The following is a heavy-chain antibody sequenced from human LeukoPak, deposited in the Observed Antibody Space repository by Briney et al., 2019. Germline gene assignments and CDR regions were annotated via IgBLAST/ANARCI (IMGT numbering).Heavy chain of an antibody. Sequence: GGSLRHSCAASGFTFSSYWMHWVRQAPGKGLMWVSRINSDGSSTSYADSVEGRFTISRDNAKNTLYLQMNSLRAEDTAVYYCAKGGSYPIDYWGQGALVTVSS. CDR1: GFTFSSYW. D-gene: IGHD1-26*01. CDR3: AKGGSYPIDY. J-gene: IGHJ4*02. V-gene: IGHV3-74*01. CDR2: INSDGSST.